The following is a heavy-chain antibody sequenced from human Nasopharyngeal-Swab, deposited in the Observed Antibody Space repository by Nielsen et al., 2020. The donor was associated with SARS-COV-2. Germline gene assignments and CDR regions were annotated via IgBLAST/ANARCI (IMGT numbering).Heavy chain of an antibody. Sequence: SEILSRNCAAYGGSFSGYYWSWMREPPGKGLEWIGEINHSGSTNYNPSLKSRVTISVDTSKNQFSLKLSSVTAADTAVYYCARDLIAVAGSPGWGQGTLVTVSS. CDR3: ARDLIAVAGSPG. J-gene: IGHJ4*02. D-gene: IGHD6-19*01. CDR2: INHSGST. V-gene: IGHV4-34*01. CDR1: GGSFSGYY.